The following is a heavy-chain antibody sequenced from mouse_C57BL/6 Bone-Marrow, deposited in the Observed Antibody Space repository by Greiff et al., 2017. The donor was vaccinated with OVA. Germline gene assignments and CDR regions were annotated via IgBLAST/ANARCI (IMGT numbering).Heavy chain of an antibody. CDR2: INPSNGGT. J-gene: IGHJ1*03. CDR3: ARDNYWYFDV. V-gene: IGHV1-53*01. Sequence: QVQLKQSGAELVRPGASVTLSCKASGYTFTSYWMHWVKQRPGQGLEWIGNINPSNGGTNYNEKFKSKATLTVDKSSSTAYMQLSSLTSEDSAVYYCARDNYWYFDVWGTGTTVTVSS. CDR1: GYTFTSYW.